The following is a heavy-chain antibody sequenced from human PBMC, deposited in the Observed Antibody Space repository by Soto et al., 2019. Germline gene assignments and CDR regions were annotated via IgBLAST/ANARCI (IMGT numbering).Heavy chain of an antibody. Sequence: SETLSLTCTVSGGSISSYYWSWIRQPPGKGLEWIGYIYNSGSTNYNPSLKGRFTISRDNAKNSLYLQMNSLRAEDTAVYYCAREIVVARGASYFDYWGPGTLVTVSS. CDR1: GGSISSYY. D-gene: IGHD2-2*01. J-gene: IGHJ4*02. V-gene: IGHV4-4*08. CDR3: AREIVVARGASYFDY. CDR2: IYNSGST.